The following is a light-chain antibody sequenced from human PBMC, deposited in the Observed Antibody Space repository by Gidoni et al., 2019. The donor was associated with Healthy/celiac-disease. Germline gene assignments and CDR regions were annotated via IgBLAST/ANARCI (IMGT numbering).Light chain of an antibody. CDR3: QQYGSSPRWT. V-gene: IGKV3-20*01. CDR2: AAS. J-gene: IGKJ1*01. CDR1: KLVGSSY. Sequence: EVVLTQSSRTLPLSPGERTTIPCRAGKLVGSSYLAWYQQKPGQAPRLLIFAASSRATGIPDRFSGSGSGTDFTLTISRLEPEDFAMYYCQQYGSSPRWTFGQGTKVEIK.